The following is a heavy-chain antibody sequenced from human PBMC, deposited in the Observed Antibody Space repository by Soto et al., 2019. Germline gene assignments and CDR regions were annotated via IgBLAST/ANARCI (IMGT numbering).Heavy chain of an antibody. CDR2: IYYSGST. CDR3: ARHKPATTKSQIAFDY. V-gene: IGHV4-39*01. Sequence: PSETLSLTCTVSGGSISSSSYYWGWIRQPPGKGLEWIGSIYYSGSTHYNPSLKSRVTISVDTSKNQFSLKLSSVTAADTAVYYCARHKPATTKSQIAFDYWGQGTLVTVSS. J-gene: IGHJ4*02. CDR1: GGSISSSSYY. D-gene: IGHD6-25*01.